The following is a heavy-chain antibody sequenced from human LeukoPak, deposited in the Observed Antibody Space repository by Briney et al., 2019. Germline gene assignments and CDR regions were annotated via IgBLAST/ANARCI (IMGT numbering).Heavy chain of an antibody. D-gene: IGHD3-16*02. CDR2: ISGSGGST. CDR1: GFTFSSYA. Sequence: PGGSLRLSCAASGFTFSSYAMSWVRQAPGKGLEWVSAISGSGGSTYYADSVKGRFTISRDNSKNTLYLQMNSLRAEDTAVYYCAFGGVIVITYDYWGQGTLVTVSS. J-gene: IGHJ4*02. V-gene: IGHV3-23*01. CDR3: AFGGVIVITYDY.